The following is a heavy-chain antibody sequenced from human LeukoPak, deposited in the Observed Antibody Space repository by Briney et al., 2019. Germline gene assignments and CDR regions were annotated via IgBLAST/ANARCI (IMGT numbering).Heavy chain of an antibody. Sequence: GGSLRLSCAASGFTFNSYAMSWVRQAPGKGLEWVSGISGGGQSTFYADSVKGRFTISRDNSKNTLYLQMNSLTAEDTAIFYCAKATGTLTNWGQGILVTVSS. V-gene: IGHV3-23*01. CDR3: AKATGTLTN. J-gene: IGHJ4*02. CDR1: GFTFNSYA. CDR2: ISGGGQST. D-gene: IGHD1-1*01.